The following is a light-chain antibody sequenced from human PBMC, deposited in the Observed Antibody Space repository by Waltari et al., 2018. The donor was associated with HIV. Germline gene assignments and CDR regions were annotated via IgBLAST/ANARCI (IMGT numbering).Light chain of an antibody. J-gene: IGLJ2*01. CDR2: VNSDGSL. CDR1: SGHTTSA. CDR3: QTWGAGIVV. V-gene: IGLV4-69*01. Sequence: QVVLTQSPSASASLGASVKITCTLFSGHTTSAIAWHQQQPEKGPRFLMKVNSDGSLTKGDEIPDRFSGSASGPERSLTISSLQSEDEGDYYCQTWGAGIVVFGGGTKLSVL.